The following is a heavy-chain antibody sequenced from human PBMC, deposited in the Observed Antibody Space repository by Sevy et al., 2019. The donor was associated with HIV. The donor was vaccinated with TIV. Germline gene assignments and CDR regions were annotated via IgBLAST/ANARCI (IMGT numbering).Heavy chain of an antibody. Sequence: GGSLRLSCAASGFTFSDYYMSWIRQAPGKGLQWISYIDGNGDTIYYADSLKGRFTISRDNDKNSLYLQMNSLRAEDTAMYYCARDHVKEGDLGDYYYFAMDVWGQGTTVTVSS. CDR1: GFTFSDYY. D-gene: IGHD2-21*02. J-gene: IGHJ6*02. V-gene: IGHV3-11*01. CDR3: ARDHVKEGDLGDYYYFAMDV. CDR2: IDGNGDTI.